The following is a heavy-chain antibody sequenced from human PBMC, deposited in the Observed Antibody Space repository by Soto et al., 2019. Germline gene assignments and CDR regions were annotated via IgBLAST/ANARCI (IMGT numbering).Heavy chain of an antibody. CDR2: MSGTAGIT. Sequence: QPGGSLRLSCAASGFTFNIYPMPWVRQAPGKGLEWVSAMSGTAGITYYADSVKGRFTISRDNSKNTLYLQMNSLRAEDTAVYFCAKASITIPVYGMDVWGQGTTVTVSS. D-gene: IGHD3-3*01. J-gene: IGHJ6*02. CDR1: GFTFNIYP. CDR3: AKASITIPVYGMDV. V-gene: IGHV3-23*01.